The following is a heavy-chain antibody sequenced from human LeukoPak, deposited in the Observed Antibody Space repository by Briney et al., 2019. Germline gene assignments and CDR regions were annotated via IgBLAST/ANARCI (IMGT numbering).Heavy chain of an antibody. CDR2: INSNSGGT. V-gene: IGHV1-2*02. D-gene: IGHD2-8*01. J-gene: IGHJ5*02. CDR3: ARGRYCTNGVCYSNWFDP. Sequence: ASVKVSCKASGYTFIAYYMHWVRQAPGQGLEWMGWINSNSGGTNYAQKFQGRVTMTRDTSSSTAYMELSRLTSDDTAVYYCARGRYCTNGVCYSNWFDPWGQGTLVTVSS. CDR1: GYTFIAYY.